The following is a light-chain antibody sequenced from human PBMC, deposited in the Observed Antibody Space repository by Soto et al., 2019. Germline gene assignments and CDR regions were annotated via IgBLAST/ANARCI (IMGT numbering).Light chain of an antibody. CDR2: KAS. V-gene: IGKV1-5*03. CDR3: QQYNDYSWT. Sequence: DIQMTQSPSSVSASVGDRVAITCRASQSIGIWLAWYQKKPGKAPRFLIYKASTLQTGVPSRFSGSGSGTEFTLTISSLQPDDFATYYCQQYNDYSWTFGQGTKVEIK. J-gene: IGKJ1*01. CDR1: QSIGIW.